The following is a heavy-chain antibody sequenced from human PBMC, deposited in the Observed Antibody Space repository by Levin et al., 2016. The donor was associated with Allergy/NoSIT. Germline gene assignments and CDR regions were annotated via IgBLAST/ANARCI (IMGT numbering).Heavy chain of an antibody. D-gene: IGHD5-18*01. J-gene: IGHJ6*02. Sequence: SGPTLVKPTQTLTLTCTFSGFSLSINQMRVSWIRQPPGKALEWLARIDWDDDKFYSTSLKTRLTISKDTSKNQVVLTMTNMDPVDTATYYCARMWGNTYGSSGMDVWGQGTTVTVSS. CDR3: ARMWGNTYGSSGMDV. V-gene: IGHV2-70*04. CDR2: IDWDDDK. CDR1: GFSLSINQMR.